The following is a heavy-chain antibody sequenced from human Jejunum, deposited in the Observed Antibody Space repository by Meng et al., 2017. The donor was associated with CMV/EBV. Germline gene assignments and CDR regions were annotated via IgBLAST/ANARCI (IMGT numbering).Heavy chain of an antibody. J-gene: IGHJ4*02. D-gene: IGHD3/OR15-3a*01. Sequence: WVRQRAGKGLEWIGSLYYGGITYSNPSLKSRVTMSADASKNQFSLRLSSVTVADTALYYCVRDNRFLDLLSGRCEGSWPCNYFDRWGQGTLVTVSS. CDR3: VRDNRFLDLLSGRCEGSWPCNYFDR. CDR2: LYYGGIT. V-gene: IGHV4-39*07.